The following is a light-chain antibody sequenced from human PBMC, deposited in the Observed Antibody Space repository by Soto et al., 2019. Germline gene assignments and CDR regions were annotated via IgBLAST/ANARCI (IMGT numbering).Light chain of an antibody. CDR3: QQYNSYSWT. J-gene: IGKJ1*01. V-gene: IGKV1-5*01. Sequence: DSQMTQSPSTLSASVGDRVTITCRASQSISGWLAWYQQKPGKAPKLLIYDVSSLESGVPSRFSGSGSGTEFTLTISSLQPDDFATYYCQQYNSYSWTFGQGTKVDIK. CDR1: QSISGW. CDR2: DVS.